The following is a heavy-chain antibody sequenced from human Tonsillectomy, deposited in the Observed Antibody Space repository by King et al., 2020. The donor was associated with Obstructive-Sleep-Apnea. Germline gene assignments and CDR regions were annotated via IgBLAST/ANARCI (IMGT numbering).Heavy chain of an antibody. CDR2: ISYDGSNK. V-gene: IGHV3-30-3*01. J-gene: IGHJ4*02. CDR1: GFTFSSYA. Sequence: VQLVESGGGVVQPGRSLRLSCAASGFTFSSYAMHWVRQAPGKGLEWVAVISYDGSNKYYADSVKGRFTISRDNSKNTLYLQMNSPRAYDTAVYYCARDRCSSTSCYWDYWGQGTLVTVSS. CDR3: ARDRCSSTSCYWDY. D-gene: IGHD2-2*01.